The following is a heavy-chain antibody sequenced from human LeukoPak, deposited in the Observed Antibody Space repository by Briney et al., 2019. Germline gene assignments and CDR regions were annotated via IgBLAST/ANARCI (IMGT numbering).Heavy chain of an antibody. CDR2: IYHSGST. CDR1: GGSISSHY. CDR3: ARGVSADSGSYYLFDY. J-gene: IGHJ4*02. V-gene: IGHV4-38-2*02. D-gene: IGHD1-26*01. Sequence: SETLSLTCTVSGGSISSHYWSWIRQPPGKGLEWIGSIYHSGSTYYNPSLKSRVTISVDTSKNQFSLKLSSVTAADTAVYYCARGVSADSGSYYLFDYWGQGTLVTVSS.